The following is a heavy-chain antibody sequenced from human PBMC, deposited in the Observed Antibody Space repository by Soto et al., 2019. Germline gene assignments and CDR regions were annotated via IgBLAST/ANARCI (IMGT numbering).Heavy chain of an antibody. D-gene: IGHD3-16*02. CDR3: ARYRTKVPVAFDV. CDR2: MNPSGSNT. Sequence: QVQLVQSGAEAKKPGASVQVSCKASGLAFPIDDIIWVRQTIGQGLEFMGWMNPSGSNTGYAQKFQGRATFTWNTPTSTAYMDLSGLRSEDTAVYYCARYRTKVPVAFDVWGQGTMVTVSS. V-gene: IGHV1-8*01. J-gene: IGHJ3*01. CDR1: GLAFPIDD.